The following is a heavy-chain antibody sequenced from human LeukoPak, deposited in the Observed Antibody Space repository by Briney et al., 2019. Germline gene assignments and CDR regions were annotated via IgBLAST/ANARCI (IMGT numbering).Heavy chain of an antibody. J-gene: IGHJ4*02. CDR2: ISHHGSNE. V-gene: IGHV3-30*03. CDR1: GFTFSSYG. Sequence: GGSLRLSCAASGFTFSSYGMHWVRQAPDKGLEWVAMISHHGSNEYYADSVKGRFTISRDNSKNTLYLQMNNPRVEDTAIYYCARVHDTSGYYHYFASWAQGTLVTVSS. D-gene: IGHD3-9*01. CDR3: ARVHDTSGYYHYFAS.